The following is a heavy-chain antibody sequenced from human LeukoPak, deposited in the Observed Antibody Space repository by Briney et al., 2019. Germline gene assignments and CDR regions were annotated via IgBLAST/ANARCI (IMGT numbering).Heavy chain of an antibody. J-gene: IGHJ6*03. CDR3: AREGSGYSYGWNYYYMDV. D-gene: IGHD5-18*01. CDR1: GFTFSSYG. Sequence: GGTLRLSCAASGFTFSSYGMSWVRQAPGKGLEWVSAISGSGGSTYYADSVKGRFTISRDNSKNTLYLQMNSLRAEDTAVYYCAREGSGYSYGWNYYYMDVWGKGTTVTISS. CDR2: ISGSGGST. V-gene: IGHV3-23*01.